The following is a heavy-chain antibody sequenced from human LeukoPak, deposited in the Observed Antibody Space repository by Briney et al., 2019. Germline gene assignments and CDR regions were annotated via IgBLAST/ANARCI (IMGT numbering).Heavy chain of an antibody. CDR2: MNQDGSEK. V-gene: IGHV3-7*05. CDR1: GFNIVNYW. Sequence: GGSLRLSCAASGFNIVNYWMHWVRQAPGRGLECVANMNQDGSEKHYGDSVKGRFTISRDNAKQSLYLQMNSLRAEDTAVYYCARGDGWSIKVWGQGTLVTVSS. CDR3: ARGDGWSIKV. D-gene: IGHD2-8*02. J-gene: IGHJ4*02.